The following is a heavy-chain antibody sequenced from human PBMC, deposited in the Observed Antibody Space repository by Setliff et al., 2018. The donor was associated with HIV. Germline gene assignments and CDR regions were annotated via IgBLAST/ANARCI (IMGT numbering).Heavy chain of an antibody. Sequence: SETLSLTCTVYGGSFSGYYWSWIRQPPGMGLEWIGEINHSGSTNYNPSLKSRVTISVDTSKNQFSLKLSSVTAADTAVYYCAREGAYSDAFDIWGQGTMVTVSS. CDR3: AREGAYSDAFDI. V-gene: IGHV4-34*01. CDR2: INHSGST. J-gene: IGHJ3*02. D-gene: IGHD2-21*01. CDR1: GGSFSGYY.